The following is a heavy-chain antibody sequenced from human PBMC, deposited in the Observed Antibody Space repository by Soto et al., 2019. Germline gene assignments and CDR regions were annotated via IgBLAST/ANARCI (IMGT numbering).Heavy chain of an antibody. CDR1: GFTFSNYA. CDR3: AKERLGRGIDY. J-gene: IGHJ4*02. D-gene: IGHD6-19*01. Sequence: EVFLLDSGGGLVQPGGSLRLSCAASGFTFSNYAMTWVRQAPGKGPEWISTINNGGGGTYYADSVKGRFTISRDNSKNTLYLQLNSLRAEDTAVYFCAKERLGRGIDYWGQGILVTVSS. CDR2: INNGGGGT. V-gene: IGHV3-23*01.